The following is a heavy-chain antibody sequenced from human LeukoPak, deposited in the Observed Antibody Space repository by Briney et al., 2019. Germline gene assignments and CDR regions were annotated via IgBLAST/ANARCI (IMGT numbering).Heavy chain of an antibody. V-gene: IGHV1-69*05. Sequence: GASVKVSCKPSGSTFSNFGFSWVQQAPGQRLEWMGGIIPMFGTVNYTQKFQGRVSITTDESANTVYMELSSLRSDDTAVYYCVGTTIYNWFDPWGQGTLVTVSS. CDR1: GSTFSNFG. J-gene: IGHJ5*02. CDR3: VGTTIYNWFDP. D-gene: IGHD2/OR15-2a*01. CDR2: IIPMFGTV.